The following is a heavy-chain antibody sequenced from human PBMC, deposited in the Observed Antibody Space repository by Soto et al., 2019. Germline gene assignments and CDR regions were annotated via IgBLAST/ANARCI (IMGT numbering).Heavy chain of an antibody. D-gene: IGHD3-3*01. CDR2: ISSSSSYI. CDR1: GFTFSSYS. J-gene: IGHJ4*02. V-gene: IGHV3-21*01. CDR3: ARDTNTIFGVVIIVRAHY. Sequence: SLRLSCAASGFTFSSYSMNWVRQAPGKGLEWVSSISSSSSYIYYADSVKGRFTISRDNAKNSLYLQMNSLRAEDTAVYYCARDTNTIFGVVIIVRAHYWGQGTLVTVSS.